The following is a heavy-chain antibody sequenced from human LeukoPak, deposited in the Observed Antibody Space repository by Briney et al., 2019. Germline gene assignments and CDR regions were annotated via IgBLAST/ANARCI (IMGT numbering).Heavy chain of an antibody. V-gene: IGHV3-48*03. CDR2: ISGGGTTI. J-gene: IGHJ3*02. CDR1: GFTFSSYE. Sequence: QPGGSLRLSCAASGFTFSSYEMNWVRQAPGKGLEWVSYISGGGTTIYYADSVKGRFTISRDNAKNSLYLQMTSLRAEDTAVYHCAREGSSDAFDIWGQGTMVTVSS. CDR3: AREGSSDAFDI. D-gene: IGHD2-2*01.